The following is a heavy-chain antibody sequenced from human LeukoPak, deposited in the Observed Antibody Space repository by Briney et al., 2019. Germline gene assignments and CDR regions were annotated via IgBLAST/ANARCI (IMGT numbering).Heavy chain of an antibody. CDR2: ISYDGSNK. D-gene: IGHD3-22*01. V-gene: IGHV3-30*18. CDR3: AKDRLTYYYDSSGYFPSDY. CDR1: GFTFSSYG. J-gene: IGHJ4*02. Sequence: GGSLRLSCAASGFTFSSYGMHWVRQAPGKGLEWVAVISYDGSNKYYADSVKGRFTISRDNSKNTLYLQMNSLRAEVTAVYYCAKDRLTYYYDSSGYFPSDYWGQGTLVTVSS.